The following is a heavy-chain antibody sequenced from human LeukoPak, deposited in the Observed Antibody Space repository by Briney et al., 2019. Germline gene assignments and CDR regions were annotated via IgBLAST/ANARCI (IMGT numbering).Heavy chain of an antibody. CDR2: IIPIFGTA. CDR1: GGTFSSYA. J-gene: IGHJ3*02. D-gene: IGHD7-27*01. CDR3: ARVVGYWGAFDI. V-gene: IGHV1-69*13. Sequence: SVKVSCKASGGTFSSYAISWVRQAPGQGLEWMGGIIPIFGTANYAQKFQGRVTITADESTSTAYMELSSLRSEDTAVYYCARVVGYWGAFDIWGQGTMVTVSS.